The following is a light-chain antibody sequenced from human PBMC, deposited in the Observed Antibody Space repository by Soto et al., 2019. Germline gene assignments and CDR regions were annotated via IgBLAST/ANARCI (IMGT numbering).Light chain of an antibody. CDR3: QQYGSSPPLT. CDR1: QSVSSNY. CDR2: GAS. J-gene: IGKJ4*01. V-gene: IGKV3-20*01. Sequence: EIVLTQSPGTLSLSPGERATLSCRASQSVSSNYLAWYQQKPGQAPRLLIYGASSRATGIPDRFSGSGSGTDFTLTISRLEPEDFVVYYCQQYGSSPPLTFGGGTKVEIK.